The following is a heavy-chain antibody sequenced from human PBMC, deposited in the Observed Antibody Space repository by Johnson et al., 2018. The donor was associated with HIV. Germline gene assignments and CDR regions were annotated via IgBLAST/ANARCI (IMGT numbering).Heavy chain of an antibody. Sequence: QMLLVESGGGVVQPGRSLRLSCAASGFTFSSYGMHWVRQAPGKGLEWVAVISYDGSNKYYADSVKGRFTISRDNSKNTLYLQMNSLRAEDTAVYYCAKDSGYYFWSGYYTDDAFDIWGQGTMVTVSS. D-gene: IGHD3-3*01. CDR1: GFTFSSYG. CDR3: AKDSGYYFWSGYYTDDAFDI. CDR2: ISYDGSNK. J-gene: IGHJ3*02. V-gene: IGHV3-30*18.